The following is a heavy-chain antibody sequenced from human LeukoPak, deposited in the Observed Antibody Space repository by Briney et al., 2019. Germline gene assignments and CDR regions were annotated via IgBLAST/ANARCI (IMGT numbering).Heavy chain of an antibody. CDR3: ARDPNSGFFAY. CDR2: ISNEGSTK. Sequence: GGSLRLSCAASGFTFSSYGIHWVRQAPGKGLEWVAVISNEGSTKYYADSVKGRFTISRDNSKNTLYLQMNSLRAEDTAVYYCARDPNSGFFAYWGQGTLVTVSS. V-gene: IGHV3-30*03. D-gene: IGHD4-23*01. CDR1: GFTFSSYG. J-gene: IGHJ4*02.